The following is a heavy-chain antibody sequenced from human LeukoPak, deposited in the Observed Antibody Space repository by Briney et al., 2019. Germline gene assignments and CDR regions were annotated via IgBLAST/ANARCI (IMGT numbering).Heavy chain of an antibody. CDR1: GGTFSSYA. V-gene: IGHV1-69*04. Sequence: SVKVSCKASGGTFSSYAISWVRQAPGQGLEWMGRIIPIFGIANYAQKFQGRVTITADKSTSTAYMELSNLRSEDTAVYYCARDGYNPTFDYWGQGTLVTVSS. J-gene: IGHJ4*02. D-gene: IGHD5-24*01. CDR3: ARDGYNPTFDY. CDR2: IIPIFGIA.